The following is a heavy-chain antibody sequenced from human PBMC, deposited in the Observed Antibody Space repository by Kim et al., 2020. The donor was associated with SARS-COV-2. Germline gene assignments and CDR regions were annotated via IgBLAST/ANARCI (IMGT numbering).Heavy chain of an antibody. CDR2: IKSKTDGGTT. D-gene: IGHD6-19*01. CDR1: GFTFSNAW. Sequence: GGSLRLSCAASGFTFSNAWMSWVRQAPGKGLEWVGRIKSKTDGGTTDYAAPVKGRFTISRDDSKNTLYLQMNSLKTEDTAVYYCTTDVKFCSGWYCIGSEYFQHWGQGTLVTVSS. V-gene: IGHV3-15*01. CDR3: TTDVKFCSGWYCIGSEYFQH. J-gene: IGHJ1*01.